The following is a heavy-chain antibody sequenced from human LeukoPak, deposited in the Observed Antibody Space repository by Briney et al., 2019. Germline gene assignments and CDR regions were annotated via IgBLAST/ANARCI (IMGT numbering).Heavy chain of an antibody. CDR3: ARAIRVHCSSTSCYRIPYYYYYMDV. J-gene: IGHJ6*03. CDR2: IIPIFGTA. CDR1: GYTFTSYA. V-gene: IGHV1-69*05. D-gene: IGHD2-2*02. Sequence: GASVKVSCKASGYTFTSYAISWVRQAPGQGLEWMGGIIPIFGTANYAQKFQGRVTITTDESTSTAYMELSSLRSEDTAVYYCARAIRVHCSSTSCYRIPYYYYYMDVWGKGTTVTVSS.